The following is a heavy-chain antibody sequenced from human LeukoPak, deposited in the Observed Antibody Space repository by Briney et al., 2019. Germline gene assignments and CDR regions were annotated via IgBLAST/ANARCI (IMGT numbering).Heavy chain of an antibody. V-gene: IGHV3-48*02. CDR3: AREAFGYYYDSSGYFAFDI. Sequence: GGSLRLSCAASGFTFSSYSMNWVCQAPGKGLEWVSYISSSSSTIYYADSVKGRFTISRDNAKNSLYLQMNSLRDEDTAVYYCAREAFGYYYDSSGYFAFDIWGQGTMVTVSS. D-gene: IGHD3-22*01. CDR2: ISSSSSTI. J-gene: IGHJ3*02. CDR1: GFTFSSYS.